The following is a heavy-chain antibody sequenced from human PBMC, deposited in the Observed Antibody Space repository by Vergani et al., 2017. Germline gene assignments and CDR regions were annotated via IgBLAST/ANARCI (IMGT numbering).Heavy chain of an antibody. D-gene: IGHD1-7*01. J-gene: IGHJ4*02. Sequence: EVQLVESGGVVVQPGGSLRLSCAASGFTFDDYTMHWVRQAPGKGLEWVSLISWDGGSTYYADSVKGRFTISRDNSKNSLYLQMNSLRTEDTALYYCAKDISNWNYVSPCFDYWGQGTLVTVSS. V-gene: IGHV3-43*01. CDR1: GFTFDDYT. CDR3: AKDISNWNYVSPCFDY. CDR2: ISWDGGST.